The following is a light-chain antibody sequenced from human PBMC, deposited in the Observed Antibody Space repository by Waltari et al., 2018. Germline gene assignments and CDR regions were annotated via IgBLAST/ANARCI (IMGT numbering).Light chain of an antibody. CDR1: SSDIRRYNY. Sequence: QSALTQPASVSGSPGQSITISCTGTSSDIRRYNYVSWFQHHPGKAPKLTIYDVRNRPSGGSNRSSGSKSDYTASRTISGLQAEDEAVYFCNSFTSSNTVIFGGGTKLTV. J-gene: IGLJ2*01. CDR3: NSFTSSNTVI. CDR2: DVR. V-gene: IGLV2-14*03.